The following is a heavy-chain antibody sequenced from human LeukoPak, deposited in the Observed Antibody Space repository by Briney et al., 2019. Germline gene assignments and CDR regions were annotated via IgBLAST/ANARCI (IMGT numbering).Heavy chain of an antibody. V-gene: IGHV1-69*06. CDR3: ARAKVSGYPTYWYFDL. Sequence: GGSVKDSCKASGDTFSRYALSWVRQAPGQGLEWMGGIFTVFGTTHYAKDLQGRVTITADKSTNTVYMELTSLRSEDTAIYYCARAKVSGYPTYWYFDLWGRGTLVTVSS. CDR1: GDTFSRYA. CDR2: IFTVFGTT. J-gene: IGHJ2*01. D-gene: IGHD3-9*01.